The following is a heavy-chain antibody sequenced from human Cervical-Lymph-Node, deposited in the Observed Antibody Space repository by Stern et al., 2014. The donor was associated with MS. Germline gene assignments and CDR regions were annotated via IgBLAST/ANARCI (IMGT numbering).Heavy chain of an antibody. CDR2: IYWDDTT. CDR3: AHIINYCFGTDCSTDYFDY. Sequence: ESGPPLVKPTQTLTLTCTFSGFSLNTIGVGVGWIRQPPGGALEWLALIYWDDTTRYSPSLKSYLNITQDTSHNRVVLTKTNMDPVYTATYSCAHIINYCFGTDCSTDYFDYWGQGTLVTVSS. D-gene: IGHD3/OR15-3a*01. CDR1: GFSLNTIGVG. V-gene: IGHV2-5*02. J-gene: IGHJ4*02.